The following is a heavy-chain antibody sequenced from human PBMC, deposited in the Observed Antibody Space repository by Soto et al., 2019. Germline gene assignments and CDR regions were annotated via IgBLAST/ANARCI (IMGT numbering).Heavy chain of an antibody. CDR3: ARGGYCSGGTCYSSYYGMDV. V-gene: IGHV3-74*01. Sequence: EVQLVESGGGLVQPGGSLRLSCAASGFTFSSYWMHWVRQAPGKGLVWVSRINSDGSYTSYADSVTGRFTISRDNAKNTLYLQMNSLRDEDTAVYYCARGGYCSGGTCYSSYYGMDVWGQGTTVTASS. CDR2: INSDGSYT. J-gene: IGHJ6*02. D-gene: IGHD2-15*01. CDR1: GFTFSSYW.